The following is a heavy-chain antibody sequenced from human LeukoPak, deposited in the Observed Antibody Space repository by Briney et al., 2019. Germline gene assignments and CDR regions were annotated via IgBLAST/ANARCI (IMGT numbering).Heavy chain of an antibody. V-gene: IGHV1-3*01. D-gene: IGHD3-22*01. CDR2: INAGNGNT. CDR3: ARGGDSDYYDSSGYSP. J-gene: IGHJ5*02. CDR1: GYTFTSYA. Sequence: ASVKVSCKASGYTFTSYAMHWVRQAPGQRLEWMGWINAGNGNTKYSQKFQGRVTFTRDTSASTAYMELSSLRSEDTAVYYCARGGDSDYYDSSGYSPWGQGTLVTVSS.